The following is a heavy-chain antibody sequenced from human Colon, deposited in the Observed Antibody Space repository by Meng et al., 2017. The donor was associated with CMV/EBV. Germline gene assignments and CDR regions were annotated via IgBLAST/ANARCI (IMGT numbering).Heavy chain of an antibody. Sequence: ASVKVSCKASGYTFTNYYIHWLRQAPGQGLEWMGWISPNTDDTDYARECQGRVTLTKDASISTAYMALTRLTSDDTAVYYCARSYYFNSKNYVVSYWGQGTLVTVSA. CDR3: ARSYYFNSKNYVVSY. V-gene: IGHV1-2*02. CDR2: ISPNTDDT. D-gene: IGHD3-10*01. CDR1: GYTFTNYY. J-gene: IGHJ4*02.